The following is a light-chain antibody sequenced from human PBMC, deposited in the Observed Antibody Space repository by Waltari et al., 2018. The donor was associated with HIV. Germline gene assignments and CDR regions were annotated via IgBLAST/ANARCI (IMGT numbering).Light chain of an antibody. V-gene: IGKV1-39*01. J-gene: IGKJ2*01. Sequence: DIQMTQFPSSLSASLGGRVVITCRANKYIDTYVNWYRMKPGEAPKLIIFAASSLQPGASSRFIGGGSGTDFTLAISDLHREDAAIYLCQQSYSSLLYTFGQGTKLEI. CDR1: KYIDTY. CDR2: AAS. CDR3: QQSYSSLLYT.